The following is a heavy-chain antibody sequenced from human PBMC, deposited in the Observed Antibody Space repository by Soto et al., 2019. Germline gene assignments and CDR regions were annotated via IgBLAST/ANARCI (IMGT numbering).Heavy chain of an antibody. Sequence: LRLSCAASGFTFSDYYFTWIRQAPGKGLEWVSYISFSGSTIYYADSVKGRFTISRDNAKNSLYLQMNNLRPEDTAVYYCAGGDSGSFDSWGQGTLVTVSS. J-gene: IGHJ4*02. CDR1: GFTFSDYY. V-gene: IGHV3-11*01. D-gene: IGHD3-16*01. CDR3: AGGDSGSFDS. CDR2: ISFSGSTI.